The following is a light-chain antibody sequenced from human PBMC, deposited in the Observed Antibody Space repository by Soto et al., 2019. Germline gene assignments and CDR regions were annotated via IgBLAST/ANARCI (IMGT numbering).Light chain of an antibody. Sequence: NFMLTQPHSVSESPGKTVTISCTRSSGSLASNYVQWYQQRPGSAPTTVIYESDQRPSGVPDRFSGSIDISSNSASLTISGLKTEDEADYYCQSYDSTNSWVFGGGTKLT. J-gene: IGLJ3*02. V-gene: IGLV6-57*04. CDR2: ESD. CDR3: QSYDSTNSWV. CDR1: SGSLASNY.